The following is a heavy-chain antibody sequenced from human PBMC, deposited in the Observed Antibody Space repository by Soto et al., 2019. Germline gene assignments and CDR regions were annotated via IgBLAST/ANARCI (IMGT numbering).Heavy chain of an antibody. V-gene: IGHV4-59*01. Sequence: SETLSLTCTVSGGSISSYYWSWIRQPPGKGLEWIGYIYYSGSTDYDPSLKSRVTISVDTSKNQFSLKLSSVTAADTDVYYCARRWGTYFDFWGQGTLVTVSS. CDR3: ARRWGTYFDF. J-gene: IGHJ4*02. D-gene: IGHD7-27*01. CDR2: IYYSGST. CDR1: GGSISSYY.